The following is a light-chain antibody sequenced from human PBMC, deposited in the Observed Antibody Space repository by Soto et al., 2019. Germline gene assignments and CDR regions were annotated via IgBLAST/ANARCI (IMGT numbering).Light chain of an antibody. Sequence: EFVVTQSPGTLSFSPGERATLSCRTSQSVTRRYLAWYQQKPGQAPRLLMYDASSRPGGIPDRFSGSGSGTDFTLTISRLEPEDFAVYYCQQYGDSPYTFGPGTKVDIK. J-gene: IGKJ2*01. CDR3: QQYGDSPYT. V-gene: IGKV3-20*01. CDR1: QSVTRRY. CDR2: DAS.